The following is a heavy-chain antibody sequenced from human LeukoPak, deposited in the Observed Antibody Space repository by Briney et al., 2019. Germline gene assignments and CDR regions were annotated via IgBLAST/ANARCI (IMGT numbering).Heavy chain of an antibody. Sequence: GASVKVSCKASGYTLTTYAMHWVRQAPGQRLEWMGWINAGNGNTKYSQKFQGRVTITRDTSASTAYMELSSLRSEDTAMYYCARDWHGVGDGDFDYWGQGTLVTVSS. V-gene: IGHV1-3*01. CDR3: ARDWHGVGDGDFDY. D-gene: IGHD3-10*01. CDR1: GYTLTTYA. J-gene: IGHJ4*02. CDR2: INAGNGNT.